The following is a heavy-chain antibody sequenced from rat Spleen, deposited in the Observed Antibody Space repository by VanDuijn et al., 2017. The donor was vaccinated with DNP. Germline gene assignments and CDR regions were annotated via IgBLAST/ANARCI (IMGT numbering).Heavy chain of an antibody. J-gene: IGHJ2*01. D-gene: IGHD1-2*01. CDR1: GFSLTSYT. V-gene: IGHV2-6*01. CDR2: ISTGGDT. CDR3: ARGGPAISLDY. Sequence: QVQLKESGPGLLQPSQTLSLTCSVSGFSLTSYTVIWVRQPPGKGLEWIAAISTGGDTYYNSALKSRLSISRDTSEDQVFLEMNSLQPEDTAMYFCARGGPAISLDYWGQGVMVTVSS.